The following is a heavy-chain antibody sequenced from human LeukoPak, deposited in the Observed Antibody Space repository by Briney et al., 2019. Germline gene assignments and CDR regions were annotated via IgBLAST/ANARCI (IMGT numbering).Heavy chain of an antibody. D-gene: IGHD1-7*01. CDR1: GFTFSSYG. J-gene: IGHJ4*02. Sequence: GGSLRLSCAASGFTFSSYGMHWVRQAPGKGLEWGAFIRYDGSNKYYADSVTGRFTISRDNSKNTLYLQMNSLRAEDTAVYYCAKDKRGLVTGTTGYFDYWGQGTLVTVSS. V-gene: IGHV3-30*02. CDR2: IRYDGSNK. CDR3: AKDKRGLVTGTTGYFDY.